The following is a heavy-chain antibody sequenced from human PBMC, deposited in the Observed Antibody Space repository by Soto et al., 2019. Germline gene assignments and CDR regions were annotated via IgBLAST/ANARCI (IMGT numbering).Heavy chain of an antibody. CDR1: GYTFTSYD. D-gene: IGHD2-2*01. CDR3: AGVVGSNYYYYYGMAV. J-gene: IGHJ6*02. CDR2: MNPNSGNT. V-gene: IGHV1-8*01. Sequence: QVQLVQSGAEVKKPGASVKVSCKASGYTFTSYDINWVRQATGQGLEWMGWMNPNSGNTGYAQKFQGRVTMTRNTSISTAYMELSSLRSEATAVYYCAGVVGSNYYYYYGMAVWGQGTTVTVSS.